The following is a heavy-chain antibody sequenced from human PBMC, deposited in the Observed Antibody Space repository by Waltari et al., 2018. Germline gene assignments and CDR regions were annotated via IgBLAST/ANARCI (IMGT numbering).Heavy chain of an antibody. V-gene: IGHV3-15*05. CDR2: IKSKNDGEIT. CDR1: GFPFTPAW. D-gene: IGHD7-27*01. J-gene: IGHJ4*02. CDR3: TTLDAPWGG. Sequence: EVQMVDAGGGLVRPGESLSPSCAASGFPFTPAWLTWVRQAPGKGLEWVGRIKSKNDGEITDFAAPVKGRFTISRDDSKNTVYLQMTSLKTEDTAVYYCTTLDAPWGGWGQGTLVTVSS.